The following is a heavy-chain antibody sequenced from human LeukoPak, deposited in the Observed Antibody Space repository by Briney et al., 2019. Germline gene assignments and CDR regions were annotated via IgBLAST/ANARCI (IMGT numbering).Heavy chain of an antibody. Sequence: PGGSLRLSCAASGFTFSDYAMSWVRQAPGKGLEWVSGVSGSGDTTYYADSVKGRFTISRDNSKNTLYLQMNSLRAEDTAVYYCARDRHSRHWTTVAYYWGQGTLVTVSS. V-gene: IGHV3-23*01. CDR3: ARDRHSRHWTTVAYY. J-gene: IGHJ4*02. D-gene: IGHD4-11*01. CDR2: VSGSGDTT. CDR1: GFTFSDYA.